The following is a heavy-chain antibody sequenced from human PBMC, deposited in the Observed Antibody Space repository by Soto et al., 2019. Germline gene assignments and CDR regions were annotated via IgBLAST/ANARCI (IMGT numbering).Heavy chain of an antibody. CDR1: GGAISSGGDY. CDR3: ARDPGVAARRGTDY. J-gene: IGHJ4*02. Sequence: SETLSLTCTVSGGAISSGGDYCSCIRQPQGRALEWIGYIYYRGSNYCTPSLKSRVPTSVDTCKSQFSLRMSCVTAADTAVYYCARDPGVAARRGTDYWGQGTLVTVSS. D-gene: IGHD6-6*01. CDR2: IYYRGSN. V-gene: IGHV4-30-4*01.